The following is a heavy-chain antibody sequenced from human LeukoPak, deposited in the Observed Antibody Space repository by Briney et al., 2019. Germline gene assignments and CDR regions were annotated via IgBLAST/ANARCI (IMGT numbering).Heavy chain of an antibody. CDR2: IWYDGSNK. D-gene: IGHD3-10*01. J-gene: IGHJ4*02. Sequence: PGGSLRLSCAASGFTFSSYGMHWVRQAPGKGLEWVAVIWYDGSNKYYADSVKGRFTISRDNSKNTLYLQMNSLRAEDTAVYYCARVMVRGVMSVPLDYWGQGTLVTVSS. V-gene: IGHV3-33*01. CDR3: ARVMVRGVMSVPLDY. CDR1: GFTFSSYG.